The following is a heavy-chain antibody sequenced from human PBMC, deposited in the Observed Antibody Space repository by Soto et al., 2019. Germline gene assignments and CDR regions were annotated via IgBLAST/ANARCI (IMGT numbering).Heavy chain of an antibody. V-gene: IGHV3-23*01. CDR2: SSGSGGST. CDR3: AKGRLGELSPFNY. CDR1: GFTFSSYA. D-gene: IGHD3-16*02. J-gene: IGHJ4*02. Sequence: EVQLLESGGGLVQPGGSLRLSCAASGFTFSSYAMSWVRQAPGKGLEWVSASSGSGGSTYYADSVKGRFTISRDNSKTTRYLQMNSLRAEDPAVYDCAKGRLGELSPFNYWGQGTLDTVSS.